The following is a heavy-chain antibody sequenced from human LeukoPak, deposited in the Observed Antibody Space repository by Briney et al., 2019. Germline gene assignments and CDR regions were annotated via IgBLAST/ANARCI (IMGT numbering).Heavy chain of an antibody. J-gene: IGHJ3*02. D-gene: IGHD3-9*01. CDR1: GYSFTSYW. Sequence: GESLKISCKGSGYSFTSYWIGWVRQMPGKGLELMGIIYPGDSDTRYSPSFQGQVTISADKSISTAYLQWSSLKASDTAMYYCARPANYDILTGYHNDAFDIWGQGTMVTVSS. CDR3: ARPANYDILTGYHNDAFDI. V-gene: IGHV5-51*01. CDR2: IYPGDSDT.